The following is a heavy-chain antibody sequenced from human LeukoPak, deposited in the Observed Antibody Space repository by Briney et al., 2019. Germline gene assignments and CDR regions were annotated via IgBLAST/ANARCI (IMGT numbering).Heavy chain of an antibody. J-gene: IGHJ6*03. CDR3: ARDDYGDYYYYYMDV. CDR1: GYTFTGYY. D-gene: IGHD4-17*01. V-gene: IGHV1-2*02. Sequence: ASVKVSCKASGYTFTGYYMHWVRQAPGQGLEWMGWINPNSDGTNYAPKFQGRVTMTRDTSISTAYMELSRLRSDDTAVYYCARDDYGDYYYYYMDVWGKGTTVTISS. CDR2: INPNSDGT.